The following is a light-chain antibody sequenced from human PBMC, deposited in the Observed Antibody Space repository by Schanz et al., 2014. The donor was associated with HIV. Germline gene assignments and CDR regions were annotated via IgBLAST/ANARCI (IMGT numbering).Light chain of an antibody. J-gene: IGLJ1*01. CDR3: LSYDRSLSGPYL. CDR1: SSDVGDYDY. CDR2: DVS. V-gene: IGLV2-11*01. Sequence: QSALTQPRSVSGSPGQSVTISCTGTSSDVGDYDYVSWYQQLPGKAPKFIIYDVSQRPSGVPDRFSGSKSGTAASLAISGLQAEDEADYYCLSYDRSLSGPYLFGTGTKLTVL.